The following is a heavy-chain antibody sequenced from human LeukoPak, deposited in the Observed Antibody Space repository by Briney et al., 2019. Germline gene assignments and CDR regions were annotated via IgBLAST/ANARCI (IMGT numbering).Heavy chain of an antibody. Sequence: SETLSLTCTVSSGSISSYYWSWIPQPPGQGLEWIGYIYYTGSTNYNPSLKSRVTISVDTSKNQFSLNLSSVTAADTAVYYCARHGPYLGRLGWFDPWGQGTLVTVSS. CDR2: IYYTGST. CDR3: ARHGPYLGRLGWFDP. J-gene: IGHJ5*02. D-gene: IGHD1-26*01. V-gene: IGHV4-59*08. CDR1: SGSISSYY.